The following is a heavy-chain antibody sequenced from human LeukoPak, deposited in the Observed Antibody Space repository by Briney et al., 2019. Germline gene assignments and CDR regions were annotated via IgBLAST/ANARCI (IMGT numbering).Heavy chain of an antibody. CDR3: ARDGQAVPAATLYYFDY. CDR1: GGTFSSYA. CDR2: INAGNGNT. V-gene: IGHV1-3*01. J-gene: IGHJ4*02. Sequence: ASVKVSCKASGGTFSSYAISWVRQAPGQRLEWMGWINAGNGNTKYSQKFQGRVTITRDTSASTAYMELSSLRSEDTAVYYCARDGQAVPAATLYYFDYWGQGTLVTVSS. D-gene: IGHD2-2*01.